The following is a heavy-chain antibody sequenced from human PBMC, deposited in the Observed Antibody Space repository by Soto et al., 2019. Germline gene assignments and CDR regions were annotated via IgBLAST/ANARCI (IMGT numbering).Heavy chain of an antibody. J-gene: IGHJ6*02. Sequence: QLVESGGRGVQPGRSLRLSCEASEFTFSSYAMHWVRQAPGRGLEWVALISFDGANEYYADSVKGRFIISRDNSKSMVYLQMKSLRPDETAIYYCARPIPRWSYHYGMDVWGQGTTVTVSS. D-gene: IGHD2-15*01. CDR2: ISFDGANE. V-gene: IGHV3-30-3*01. CDR3: ARPIPRWSYHYGMDV. CDR1: EFTFSSYA.